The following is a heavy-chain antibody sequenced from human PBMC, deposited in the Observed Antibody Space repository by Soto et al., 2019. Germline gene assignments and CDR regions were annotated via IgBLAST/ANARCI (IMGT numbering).Heavy chain of an antibody. CDR3: ARRYYDILPGYPGYFDL. J-gene: IGHJ2*01. CDR2: IYHSGST. Sequence: QVQLQESGPGPVKPSETLSLTCTVSGGSISSNYWSWIRQPPGKGLEWIGYIYHSGSTNYNPSLKSPVTTSVATSKNQFSLRLSSVTAADTAVYYCARRYYDILPGYPGYFDLWGRGTLVTVSS. D-gene: IGHD3-9*01. V-gene: IGHV4-59*08. CDR1: GGSISSNY.